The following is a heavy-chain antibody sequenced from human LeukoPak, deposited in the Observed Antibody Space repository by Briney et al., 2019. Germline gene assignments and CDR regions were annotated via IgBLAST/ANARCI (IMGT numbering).Heavy chain of an antibody. CDR3: ARDCHGILTGYSRPDAFDI. J-gene: IGHJ3*02. Sequence: PGGSLRLSCAASGFTFSSYSMNWVRQAPEKGLEWVSSISSSSSYIYYADSVKGRFTISRDNAKNSLYLQMNSLRAEDTAVYYCARDCHGILTGYSRPDAFDIWGQGTMVTVSS. V-gene: IGHV3-21*01. CDR1: GFTFSSYS. D-gene: IGHD3-9*01. CDR2: ISSSSSYI.